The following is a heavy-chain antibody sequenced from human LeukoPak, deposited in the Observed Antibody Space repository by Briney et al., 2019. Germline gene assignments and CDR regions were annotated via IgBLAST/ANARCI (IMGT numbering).Heavy chain of an antibody. V-gene: IGHV3-7*01. D-gene: IGHD3-22*01. CDR2: IKQDGSEK. Sequence: PGGSLRLSCAASGFTFSSYWMSWVRQAPGKGLEWVANIKQDGSEKYYVDSVKGRFTISRDNAKNSLYLQMNSLRAEDTAVYYCARERYYDSSVYYNTPDYYYYMDVWGKGTTATVSS. CDR1: GFTFSSYW. CDR3: ARERYYDSSVYYNTPDYYYYMDV. J-gene: IGHJ6*03.